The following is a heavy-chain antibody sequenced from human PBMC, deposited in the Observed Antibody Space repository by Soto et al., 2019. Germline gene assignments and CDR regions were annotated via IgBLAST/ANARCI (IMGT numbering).Heavy chain of an antibody. Sequence: QLRLQESGPGLVEPSGTLSLTCTVSGDSIRSSDFYWGWIRRPPGQGLAWIGTISHNGDTFYNPPLKSRITMSLDASKNQFSLRLTSVTAADAAVYFCPRQMRGPIPYFGWLSPVTSWGQGTLVTVSS. D-gene: IGHD3-9*01. CDR3: PRQMRGPIPYFGWLSPVTS. CDR1: GDSIRSSDFY. V-gene: IGHV4-39*01. J-gene: IGHJ5*02. CDR2: ISHNGDT.